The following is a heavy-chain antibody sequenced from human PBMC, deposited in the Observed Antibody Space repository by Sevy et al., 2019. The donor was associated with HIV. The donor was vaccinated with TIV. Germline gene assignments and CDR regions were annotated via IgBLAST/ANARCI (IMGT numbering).Heavy chain of an antibody. CDR2: ISGSVGST. Sequence: GGSLRLSCAASGFTFSSYAMSWVRQAPGKGLEWVSAISGSVGSTNYANSVKGRFTISRDNSKNTLYLQMNSLRPEGTAVYYCATDLSYFYDIVVVPAASDYWGQGTLVTVSS. CDR3: ATDLSYFYDIVVVPAASDY. J-gene: IGHJ4*02. V-gene: IGHV3-23*01. D-gene: IGHD2-2*01. CDR1: GFTFSSYA.